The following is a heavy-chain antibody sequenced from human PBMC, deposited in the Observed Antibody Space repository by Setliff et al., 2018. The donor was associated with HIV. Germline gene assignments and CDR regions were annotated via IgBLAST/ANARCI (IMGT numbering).Heavy chain of an antibody. V-gene: IGHV1-18*01. CDR1: GYTFTSYD. J-gene: IGHJ6*02. D-gene: IGHD3-22*01. CDR2: ISAYNGNT. CDR3: AREIGDYYDSSGYYPPTGYYYGMDV. Sequence: ASVKVSCKASGYTFTSYDISWVRQAPGQGLEWMGWISAYNGNTNYAQKLQGRVTMTTDTSTSTAYMELRSLRSDDTAVYYCAREIGDYYDSSGYYPPTGYYYGMDVWGQGTTVTVSS.